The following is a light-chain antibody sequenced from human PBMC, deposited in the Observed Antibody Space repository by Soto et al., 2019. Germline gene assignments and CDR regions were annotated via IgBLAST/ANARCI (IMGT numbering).Light chain of an antibody. J-gene: IGKJ1*01. CDR3: QQYDSFSVT. V-gene: IGKV1-5*03. CDR2: KAS. Sequence: DIQMTHSPSALSGSVGDRVTITCRASQTISSWLAWYQQKPGKAPKLLIYKASTLKSGVPSRFSGSGSGTGFTLTISSLQPEDFATYYCQQYDSFSVTFGQGTKVDIK. CDR1: QTISSW.